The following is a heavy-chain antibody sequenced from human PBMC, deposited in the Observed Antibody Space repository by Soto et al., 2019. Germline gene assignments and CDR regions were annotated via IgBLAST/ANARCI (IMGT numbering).Heavy chain of an antibody. J-gene: IGHJ4*02. V-gene: IGHV2-5*02. Sequence: QITLKESGPTLVKPTQTLTLTCTFSGFSLSTSGVGVGWIRQPPGKALEWLALIYWDDDKRYSPSLKSRLTLTTXTSKNQVVLTMTNMDPVDTATYYCAHRRVKYYFDYWGQGTLVTVSS. CDR1: GFSLSTSGVG. CDR3: AHRRVKYYFDY. CDR2: IYWDDDK.